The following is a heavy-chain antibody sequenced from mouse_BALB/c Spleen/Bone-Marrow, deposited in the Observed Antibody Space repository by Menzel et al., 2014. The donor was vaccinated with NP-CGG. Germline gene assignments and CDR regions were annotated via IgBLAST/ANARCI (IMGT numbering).Heavy chain of an antibody. J-gene: IGHJ2*01. D-gene: IGHD2-4*01. CDR2: IDPANGNT. CDR1: GFNIKDTY. CDR3: ALYYDYDVGY. V-gene: IGHV14-3*02. Sequence: VQLQQSGAELVKPGASVKLSFTASGFNIKDTYMHWVKQRPEQGLEWIGRIDPANGNTKYDPKFQGKATITADTSSNTAYLQLSSLTSEDTAVYYCALYYDYDVGYWGQGTTLTVSS.